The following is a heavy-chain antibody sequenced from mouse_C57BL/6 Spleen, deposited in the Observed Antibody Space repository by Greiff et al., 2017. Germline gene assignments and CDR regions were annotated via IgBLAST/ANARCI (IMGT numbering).Heavy chain of an antibody. Sequence: EVQGVESGGGLVQPGGSLRLSCAASGFTFTAYYMSWVRPPPGKALEWLGFIRNNANGYTTEYSASVKGRFTISRDNSQSILYLQRNALRAEDSATYYSARYTTVVATNWYFDVWGTGTTVTVSS. D-gene: IGHD1-1*01. CDR1: GFTFTAYY. CDR2: IRNNANGYTT. J-gene: IGHJ1*03. V-gene: IGHV7-3*01. CDR3: ARYTTVVATNWYFDV.